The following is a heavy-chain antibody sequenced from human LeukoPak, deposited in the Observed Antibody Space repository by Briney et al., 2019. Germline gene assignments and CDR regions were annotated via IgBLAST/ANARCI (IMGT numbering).Heavy chain of an antibody. CDR2: IYYSGST. Sequence: SETLSLTCTVSGGSISSYYWSWIRQPPGKGLEWIGYIYYSGSTNYNPSLKSRVTISVDASKNQFSLKLSSVTAADTAVYYCAREDVRGLRYFDVGHAFDIWGQGTMVTVSS. CDR1: GGSISSYY. J-gene: IGHJ3*02. CDR3: AREDVRGLRYFDVGHAFDI. V-gene: IGHV4-59*01. D-gene: IGHD3-9*01.